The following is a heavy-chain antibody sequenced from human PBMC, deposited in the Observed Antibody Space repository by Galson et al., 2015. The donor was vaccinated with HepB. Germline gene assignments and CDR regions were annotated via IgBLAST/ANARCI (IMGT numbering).Heavy chain of an antibody. J-gene: IGHJ6*01. CDR2: IIPIFGTA. CDR1: GGTFSSYA. CDR3: ARATIVVVPAAAGHGDYYGMDV. V-gene: IGHV1-69*13. Sequence: SVKVSCKASGGTFSSYAISWVRQAPGQGLEWMGGIIPIFGTANYVQKFQGRVTITADESTSTAYMELSSLRSEDTAVYYCARATIVVVPAAAGHGDYYGMDVWGQGTTVTVSS. D-gene: IGHD2-2*01.